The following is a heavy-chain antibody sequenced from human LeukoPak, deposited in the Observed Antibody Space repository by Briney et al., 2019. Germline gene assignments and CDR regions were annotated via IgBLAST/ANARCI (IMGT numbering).Heavy chain of an antibody. CDR3: ARTRKRDYYGSGSYYGAVVASWFDP. J-gene: IGHJ5*02. V-gene: IGHV4-59*01. CDR1: XXSISSYX. CDR2: XXXXGST. Sequence: LXXXVSXXSISSYXXXWXRQPPGKXXXGXGYXXXXGSTNXNPSLKSRVTISVDTSKNQFSLKLSSVTAADTAVYYCARTRKRDYYGSGSYYGAVVASWFDPWGQGTLVTVSS. D-gene: IGHD3-10*01.